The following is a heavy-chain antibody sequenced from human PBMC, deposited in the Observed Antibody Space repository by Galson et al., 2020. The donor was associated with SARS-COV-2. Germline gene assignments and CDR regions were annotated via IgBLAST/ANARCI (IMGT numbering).Heavy chain of an antibody. CDR2: ISYDGSNK. V-gene: IGHV3-30-3*01. J-gene: IGHJ5*02. D-gene: IGHD1-26*01. Sequence: TGGSLRLSCAASGFTFSSYAMHWVRQAPGTGLEWVAVISYDGSNKYYADSVKGRFTISRDNSKNTLYLQMNSLRAEDTAVYYCARDNSGSYYGGFDPWGQGTLVTVSS. CDR1: GFTFSSYA. CDR3: ARDNSGSYYGGFDP.